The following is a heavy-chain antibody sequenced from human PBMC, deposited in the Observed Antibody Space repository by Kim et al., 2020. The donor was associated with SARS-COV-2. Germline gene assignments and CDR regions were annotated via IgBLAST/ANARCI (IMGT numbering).Heavy chain of an antibody. CDR3: ARGPNYSPFDY. V-gene: IGHV3-48*03. CDR2: T. J-gene: IGHJ4*02. D-gene: IGHD4-4*01. Sequence: TYYADPVRGRFTISRDNDKNSLFLQMNRLRAEDTAVYYCARGPNYSPFDYWGQGTLVTVSS.